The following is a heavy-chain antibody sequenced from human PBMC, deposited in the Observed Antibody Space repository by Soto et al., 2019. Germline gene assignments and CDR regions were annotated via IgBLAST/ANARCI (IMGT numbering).Heavy chain of an antibody. Sequence: ASVKVSCKASGYTFTSYGISWVRQAPGQGLEWMGWISAYNGNTKYAQKLQGRVTMTTDTSTSTAYMELRSLRSDDTAVYYCAREGPRPYYYYGMDVWGQGTTVTVSS. J-gene: IGHJ6*02. CDR2: ISAYNGNT. V-gene: IGHV1-18*01. CDR1: GYTFTSYG. CDR3: AREGPRPYYYYGMDV.